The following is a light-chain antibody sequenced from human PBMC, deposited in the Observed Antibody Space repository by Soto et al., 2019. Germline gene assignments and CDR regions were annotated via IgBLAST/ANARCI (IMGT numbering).Light chain of an antibody. CDR1: SSDVGRYNY. V-gene: IGLV2-14*01. CDR2: DVN. Sequence: QSVLTQPASVSGSPGQSITISCIGTSSDVGRYNYVSWYQQHPGQAPRLMIYDVNNRPSGVSNRFSGSKSDNTASLTTSGLQAEDEADYYCSSYTSSSTRVFGTGTKVTVL. CDR3: SSYTSSSTRV. J-gene: IGLJ1*01.